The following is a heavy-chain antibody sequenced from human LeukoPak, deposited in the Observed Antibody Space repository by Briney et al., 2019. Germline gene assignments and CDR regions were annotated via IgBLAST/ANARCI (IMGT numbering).Heavy chain of an antibody. CDR3: AKDFLGSIPDAFDV. J-gene: IGHJ3*01. V-gene: IGHV3-23*01. CDR2: ISGSGGNA. CDR1: GFTFSSHA. Sequence: GGSLRLSCAASGFTFSSHAMSWVRQAPGKGLEWVSGISGSGGNAYYADSVKGRFTISRDNSKNTLWLQMNSLTAEDTAIYHCAKDFLGSIPDAFDVWGQGTMVTVSS. D-gene: IGHD1-26*01.